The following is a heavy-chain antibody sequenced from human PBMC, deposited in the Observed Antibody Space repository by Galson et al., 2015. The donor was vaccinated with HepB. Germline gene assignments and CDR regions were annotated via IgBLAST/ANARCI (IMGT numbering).Heavy chain of an antibody. V-gene: IGHV4-59*01. CDR3: ARGGKAAVAGLFDY. J-gene: IGHJ4*02. D-gene: IGHD6-19*01. Sequence: LTCTVSGGSISSYYWSWIRQPPGKGLEWIGYIYYSGSTNYNPSLKSRVTISVDTSKNQFSLKLSSVTAADTAVYYCARGGKAAVAGLFDYWGQGTLVTVSS. CDR1: GGSISSYY. CDR2: IYYSGST.